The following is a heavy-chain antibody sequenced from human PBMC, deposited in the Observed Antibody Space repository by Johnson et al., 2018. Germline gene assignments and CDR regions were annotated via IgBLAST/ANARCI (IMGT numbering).Heavy chain of an antibody. CDR2: IKQDGSEK. J-gene: IGHJ3*02. D-gene: IGHD5-12*01. V-gene: IGHV3-7*01. Sequence: VQLGQAGGGLVQPGGSLRLFCAASGFTFSSYWMSWVRQAPGKGLEWVANIKQDGSEKYYVDSVKGRFNISRDNAKNSLYLQMNSLRAEDTAGYYCARDLAPGYRAPDGAFDIWGQGTMVTVSS. CDR3: ARDLAPGYRAPDGAFDI. CDR1: GFTFSSYW.